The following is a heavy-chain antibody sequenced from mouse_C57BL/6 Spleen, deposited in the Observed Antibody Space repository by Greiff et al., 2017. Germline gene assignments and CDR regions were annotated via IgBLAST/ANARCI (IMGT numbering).Heavy chain of an antibody. J-gene: IGHJ2*01. Sequence: QVQLQQPGAELVMPGASVKLSCKASGYTFTSYWMHWVKQRPGQGLEWIGEIDPSDSYTNYNQKFKGKSTLTVDKSSSTAYMQLSSLTSEDSAVYYCARERQLRLSLDYWGQGTTLTVSS. CDR2: IDPSDSYT. CDR1: GYTFTSYW. CDR3: ARERQLRLSLDY. V-gene: IGHV1-69*01. D-gene: IGHD3-2*02.